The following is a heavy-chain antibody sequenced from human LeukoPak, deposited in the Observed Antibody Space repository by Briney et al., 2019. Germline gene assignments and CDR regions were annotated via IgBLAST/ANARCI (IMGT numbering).Heavy chain of an antibody. CDR2: INPNSGGT. V-gene: IGHV1-2*02. J-gene: IGHJ4*02. Sequence: GASVKVSCKASGYTFTGYYMHWVRQAPGQGLEWMGWINPNSGGTNYAQKFQGRVTMTRDTSISTAYMELSNLRSDDTAIYYCARDNWNDLSFDYWGQGTLVTVSS. CDR3: ARDNWNDLSFDY. CDR1: GYTFTGYY. D-gene: IGHD1-20*01.